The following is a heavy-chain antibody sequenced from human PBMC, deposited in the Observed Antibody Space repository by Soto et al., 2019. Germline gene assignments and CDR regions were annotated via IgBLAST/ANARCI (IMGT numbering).Heavy chain of an antibody. J-gene: IGHJ4*02. Sequence: EVQLVESGGGPVKPGGSLRLSCAASGFAFNTYSMNWVRQAPGKGLELVAFITRSSSYIYYADSVRGRFTLSRDNAKKSRYLQMNSLRAEDPAIYYCARDDGWLILDYWGQGTLVTVSS. D-gene: IGHD6-19*01. V-gene: IGHV3-21*01. CDR2: ITRSSSYI. CDR3: ARDDGWLILDY. CDR1: GFAFNTYS.